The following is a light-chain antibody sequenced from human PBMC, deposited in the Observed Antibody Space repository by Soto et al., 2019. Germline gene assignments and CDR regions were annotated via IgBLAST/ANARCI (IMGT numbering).Light chain of an antibody. V-gene: IGKV3-20*01. CDR2: GAS. J-gene: IGKJ1*01. CDR3: QQYGSSRT. Sequence: DIVLTQSPGTLSLSLGDRATISCRASQSVSSYYLAWYQQKPGQATRLLIYGASSRSTGIPDRFSGSGSGTDFTLTISRLEPEDFAVYYCQQYGSSRTFGQGTKVEIK. CDR1: QSVSSYY.